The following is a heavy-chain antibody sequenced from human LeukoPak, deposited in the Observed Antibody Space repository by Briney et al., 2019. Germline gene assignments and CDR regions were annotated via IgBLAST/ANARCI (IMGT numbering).Heavy chain of an antibody. CDR1: GIIFSNYW. V-gene: IGHV3-74*01. J-gene: IGHJ6*04. D-gene: IGHD3-10*02. CDR3: AELGITMIGGV. Sequence: GGSLRLSCAASGIIFSNYWMHWVRQAPGKGLVWVSRINRDGSSTSYADSVKGRFTISRDNAKNTLYLQMNSLRAEDTAVYYCAELGITMIGGVWGKGTTVTISS. CDR2: INRDGSST.